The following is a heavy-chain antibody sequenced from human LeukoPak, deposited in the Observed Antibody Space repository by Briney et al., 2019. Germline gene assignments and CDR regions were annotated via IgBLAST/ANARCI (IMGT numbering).Heavy chain of an antibody. Sequence: PGGSLRLSCAASGFTFSSYSMNWVRQAPGKGLEWVSSISSSSSYIYYADSVKGRFTISRDNAKNSLYLQMNSLRAEDTAVYYCAKDQSGSGWEGYFQHWGQGTLVTVSS. CDR1: GFTFSSYS. V-gene: IGHV3-21*01. CDR3: AKDQSGSGWEGYFQH. CDR2: ISSSSSYI. J-gene: IGHJ1*01. D-gene: IGHD6-19*01.